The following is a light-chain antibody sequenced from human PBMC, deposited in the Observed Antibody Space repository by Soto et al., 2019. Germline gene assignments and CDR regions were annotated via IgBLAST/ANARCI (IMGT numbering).Light chain of an antibody. CDR1: QTIRSS. CDR3: QQSYTTPFT. Sequence: DIQMTQSPSSLSAFVGDRVTITCRTSQTIRSSLNWYQQKPGKAPKLLIFTASSLQSGVPSRFSGSGSGTVFTLTINSLQPEDFATYYCQQSYTTPFTFGPGTKVDIK. V-gene: IGKV1-39*01. J-gene: IGKJ3*01. CDR2: TAS.